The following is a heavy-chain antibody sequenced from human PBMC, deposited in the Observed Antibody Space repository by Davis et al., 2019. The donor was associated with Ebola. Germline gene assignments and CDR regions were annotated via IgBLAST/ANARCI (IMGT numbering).Heavy chain of an antibody. J-gene: IGHJ6*02. V-gene: IGHV4-59*10. CDR2: IYTSGST. CDR1: GGSFSYYY. D-gene: IGHD3-3*01. Sequence: MPSETLSLTCAVYGGSFSYYYWSWIRQPAGKGLEWIGRIYTSGSTNYNPSLKSRVTMSVDTSKNQFSLKLSSVTAADTAAYYCARGYRRYYDQRYGMDVWGQGTTVTVSS. CDR3: ARGYRRYYDQRYGMDV.